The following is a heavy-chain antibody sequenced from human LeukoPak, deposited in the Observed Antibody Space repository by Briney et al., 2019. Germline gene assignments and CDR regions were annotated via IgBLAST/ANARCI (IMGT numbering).Heavy chain of an antibody. J-gene: IGHJ4*02. D-gene: IGHD5-24*01. CDR1: GFTFSRYE. V-gene: IGHV3-48*03. Sequence: GGSLRLSCAASGFTFSRYEMNWVRQAPGKGLEWVSYISSSGSTIYYADSVKGRFTISRDNAKNSLYLQRNSLRAEDTAAYYCARVGVAGFRAGYNMYWGEGTLVSVS. CDR3: ARVGVAGFRAGYNMY. CDR2: ISSSGSTI.